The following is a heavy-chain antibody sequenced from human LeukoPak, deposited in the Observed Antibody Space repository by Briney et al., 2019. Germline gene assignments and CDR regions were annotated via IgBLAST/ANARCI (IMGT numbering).Heavy chain of an antibody. V-gene: IGHV1-2*02. CDR3: ARDSYCRGINCYAFDP. J-gene: IGHJ5*02. Sequence: ASVKVSCKASGYTFTGYYIHWVRQAPGQGLEWMGWINPNSGGTNYAQKFQGRVTMTRDTSITTAYMELSRLRSDDTAVYFCARDSYCRGINCYAFDPWDQGTLVTVSS. CDR1: GYTFTGYY. D-gene: IGHD2-2*01. CDR2: INPNSGGT.